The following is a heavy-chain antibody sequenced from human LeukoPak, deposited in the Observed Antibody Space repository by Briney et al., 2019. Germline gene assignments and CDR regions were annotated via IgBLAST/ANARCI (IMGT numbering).Heavy chain of an antibody. CDR2: INHNGNVN. V-gene: IGHV3-7*03. Sequence: GGSLRLSCAVSGLTFSSSWMDWARQAPGKGLEWVASINHNGNVNYYVDSVKGRFTISRDNAKNSLYLQMSNLRAEDTAVYFCARGGGLDVWGQGATVTVSS. J-gene: IGHJ6*02. CDR1: GLTFSSSW. D-gene: IGHD3-16*01. CDR3: ARGGGLDV.